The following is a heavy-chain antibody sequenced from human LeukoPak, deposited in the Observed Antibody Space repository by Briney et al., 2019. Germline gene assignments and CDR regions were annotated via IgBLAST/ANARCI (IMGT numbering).Heavy chain of an antibody. CDR1: GGSFSGYY. CDR3: ARDYNSGWYYL. D-gene: IGHD6-19*01. CDR2: INHSGST. Sequence: PSETLSLTCAVYGGSFSGYYWSWIRQPPGKGLEWIGEINHSGSTNYNPSLKSRVTISVDTSKKQFSLKLSSVTAADTAVYYCARDYNSGWYYLWGRGTLVTVSS. J-gene: IGHJ4*02. V-gene: IGHV4-34*01.